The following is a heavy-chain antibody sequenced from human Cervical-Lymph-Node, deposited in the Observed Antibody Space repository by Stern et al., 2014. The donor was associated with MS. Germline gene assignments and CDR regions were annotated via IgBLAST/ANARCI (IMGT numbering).Heavy chain of an antibody. CDR1: GGTFRRYA. J-gene: IGHJ4*02. Sequence: QVQLVQSGAEVKKAGSSVKVSCKASGGTFRRYAVSWVRQSPGQGLEWMGEIIPMFGAANYAQKFQGRVTITADESTNTAYMEVSSLRSDDTAIYYCARLPQLVDHRDYWWGQGSLVTVSS. D-gene: IGHD4-17*01. V-gene: IGHV1-69*12. CDR3: ARLPQLVDHRDYW. CDR2: IIPMFGAA.